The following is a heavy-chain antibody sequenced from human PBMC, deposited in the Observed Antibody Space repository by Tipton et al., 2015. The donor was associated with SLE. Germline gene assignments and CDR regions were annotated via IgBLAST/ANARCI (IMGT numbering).Heavy chain of an antibody. CDR2: ISYSGTT. V-gene: IGHV4-39*01. Sequence: TLSLTCTVSGGSISGSSYYWGWIRQPPGKGLEWIGSISYSGTTSYNASLEGRLTISVDTSKNQFSLKLSYVTAADTVVYYCARQKSGGPDAFDIWGQGTMVTVSS. J-gene: IGHJ3*02. CDR3: ARQKSGGPDAFDI. CDR1: GGSISGSSYY. D-gene: IGHD1-26*01.